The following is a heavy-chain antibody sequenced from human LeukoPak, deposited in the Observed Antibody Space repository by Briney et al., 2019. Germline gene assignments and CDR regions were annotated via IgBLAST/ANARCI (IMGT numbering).Heavy chain of an antibody. V-gene: IGHV3-23*01. Sequence: GGSLRLFCAASGFTFSSHAMSWVRQAPGKGLEWVSAISGSGGSTYYADSVKGRFTISRDNSKNTLYLQMNSLRAEDTAVYYCAKRGYVSPEEYFQHWGQGTLVTVSS. CDR2: ISGSGGST. CDR3: AKRGYVSPEEYFQH. J-gene: IGHJ1*01. CDR1: GFTFSSHA. D-gene: IGHD3-16*01.